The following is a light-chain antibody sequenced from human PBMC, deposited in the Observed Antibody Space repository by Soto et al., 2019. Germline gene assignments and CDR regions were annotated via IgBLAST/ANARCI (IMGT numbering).Light chain of an antibody. CDR1: QRISNY. CDR2: AAS. CDR3: LQHNSYPALT. Sequence: LQITQSPSTPSAAVVDSVPLTCRGSQRISNYLAWFQQKPGKVPKRLIYAASSLQSGVTSRFSGSGSGTEFTLTISSLQPEDFATYYCLQHNSYPALTFGGGTKVDIK. V-gene: IGKV1-17*03. J-gene: IGKJ4*01.